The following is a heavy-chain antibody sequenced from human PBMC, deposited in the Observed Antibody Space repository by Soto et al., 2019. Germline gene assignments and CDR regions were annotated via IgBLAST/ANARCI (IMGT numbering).Heavy chain of an antibody. D-gene: IGHD2-21*02. CDR1: GFTFSGHY. Sequence: GGSLRLSCEGSGFTFSGHYMDWVRQAPGKGLEWLGRIRNKPNGHTTAYAASVKGRFTISRDDSKNLVYLQMNSLKSEDTALYYCSTTVITAPLFEYWGQGTLVTVSS. V-gene: IGHV3-72*01. CDR3: STTVITAPLFEY. J-gene: IGHJ4*02. CDR2: IRNKPNGHTT.